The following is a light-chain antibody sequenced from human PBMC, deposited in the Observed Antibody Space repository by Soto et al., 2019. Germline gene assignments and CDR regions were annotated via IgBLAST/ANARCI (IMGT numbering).Light chain of an antibody. J-gene: IGKJ5*01. CDR3: QQYNNWPTT. V-gene: IGKV3-15*01. CDR2: DAS. Sequence: EIVLTQSPGTLSLSPWERATLSCRASQSVRSNLAWYQQKPGQAPRLLIYDASTRAPGIPARFSGSGSGTELTLTISSLQSDDFAVYHCQQYNNWPTTFGHGTRLE. CDR1: QSVRSN.